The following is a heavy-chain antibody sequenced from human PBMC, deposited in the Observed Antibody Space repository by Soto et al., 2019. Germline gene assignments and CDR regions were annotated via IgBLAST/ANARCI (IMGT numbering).Heavy chain of an antibody. CDR1: GGTFSSYT. CDR2: IIPILGIA. Sequence: GASVKVSCKASGGTFSSYTISWVRQAPGQGLEWMGRIIPILGIANYAQKFQGRVTITADKSTSTAYMELSSLRSEDTAVYYCARDGSELATLITHWYFDLWGRGTLVTVPS. CDR3: ARDGSELATLITHWYFDL. V-gene: IGHV1-69*04. D-gene: IGHD5-12*01. J-gene: IGHJ2*01.